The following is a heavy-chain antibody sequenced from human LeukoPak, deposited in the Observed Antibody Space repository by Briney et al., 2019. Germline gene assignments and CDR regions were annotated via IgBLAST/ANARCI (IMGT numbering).Heavy chain of an antibody. V-gene: IGHV3-7*03. CDR3: ARDLDSYGYLDY. CDR1: GFTFGTYY. J-gene: IGHJ4*02. CDR2: IKQDGSEK. Sequence: GRSLRLSCAASGFTFGTYYMNWVRQAPGKGLEWVANIKQDGSEKNYVDSVEGRFTISRDNAKSSVYLQMTSLRAEDTAVYYCARDLDSYGYLDYWGQGALVSVSS. D-gene: IGHD5-18*01.